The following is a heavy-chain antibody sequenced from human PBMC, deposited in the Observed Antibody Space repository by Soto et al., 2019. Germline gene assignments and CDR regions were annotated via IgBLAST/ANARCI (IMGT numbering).Heavy chain of an antibody. J-gene: IGHJ3*02. CDR2: ISYDGSNK. D-gene: IGHD2-15*01. CDR3: ARDRWLLLIKPLAEADAFDI. Sequence: VGSLRLSCAASGFTFSSYAMHWVRQAPGKGLEWVAVISYDGSNKYYADSVKGRFTISRDNSKNTLYLQMNSLRAEDTAVYYCARDRWLLLIKPLAEADAFDIWGQGTMVTVSS. CDR1: GFTFSSYA. V-gene: IGHV3-30-3*01.